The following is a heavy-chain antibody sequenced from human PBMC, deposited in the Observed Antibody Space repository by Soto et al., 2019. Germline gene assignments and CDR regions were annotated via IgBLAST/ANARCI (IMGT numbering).Heavy chain of an antibody. CDR1: GFAFSSYW. D-gene: IGHD3-3*01. CDR3: ALTDGSNGVGRSIDY. Sequence: EVQLVESGGGLVQPGGSLRLSCAASGFAFSSYWMHWVRQAPGKGLVWVSHINNDGRSTAYADSVKGRFTISRDNAKNTLYLQMNSLRAEDTAVYYCALTDGSNGVGRSIDYWGQGTLVTVPS. CDR2: INNDGRST. J-gene: IGHJ4*02. V-gene: IGHV3-74*01.